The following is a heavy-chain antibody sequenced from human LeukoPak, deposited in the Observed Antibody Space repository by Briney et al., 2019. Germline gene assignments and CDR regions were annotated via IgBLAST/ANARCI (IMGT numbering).Heavy chain of an antibody. CDR2: ISSSRSFI. CDR1: GFTFSRYR. CDR3: ARINPDEDAFDI. V-gene: IGHV3-21*01. Sequence: GGSLRLSCAASGFTFSRYRMNWVRQAPGKGLEWVSCISSSRSFIFYADSVKGRFTISRDNAKNSLYLQMNSLRAEDTAVYYCARINPDEDAFDIWGQGTMVTVSS. D-gene: IGHD1-14*01. J-gene: IGHJ3*02.